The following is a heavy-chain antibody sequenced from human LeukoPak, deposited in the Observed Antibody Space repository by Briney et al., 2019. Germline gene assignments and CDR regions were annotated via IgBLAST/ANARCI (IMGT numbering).Heavy chain of an antibody. CDR3: ARDSSGYRNPFDY. D-gene: IGHD3-22*01. CDR2: IWYDGSNK. CDR1: GFTFSSYG. V-gene: IGHV3-33*01. J-gene: IGHJ4*02. Sequence: GRSLRLSCAASGFTFSSYGMHWVRQAPGKGLEWVAVIWYDGSNKYYADSVKGRFTISRDNSKNTLYLQMNSLRAEDTAVYYCARDSSGYRNPFDYWGQGTLVTVSS.